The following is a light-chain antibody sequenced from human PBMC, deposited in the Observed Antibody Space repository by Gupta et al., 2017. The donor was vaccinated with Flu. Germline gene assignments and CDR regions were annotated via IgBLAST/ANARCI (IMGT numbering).Light chain of an antibody. J-gene: IGKJ2*01. CDR1: QSMSDRH. Sequence: DIVLTQSPGTVSLSPGDSATLSCRARQSMSDRHLAWYQQKPGQTPRLLIYGACSRVADIPARFSGSGSERDFTLTINRLEPDDFAVYFCQHYGTSQYTFGQGTKLEIK. V-gene: IGKV3-20*01. CDR3: QHYGTSQYT. CDR2: GAC.